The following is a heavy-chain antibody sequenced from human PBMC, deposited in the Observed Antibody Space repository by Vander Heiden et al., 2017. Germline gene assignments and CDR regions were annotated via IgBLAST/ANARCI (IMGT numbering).Heavy chain of an antibody. J-gene: IGHJ3*02. CDR2: ISYDGSNK. D-gene: IGHD1-26*01. V-gene: IGHV3-30-3*01. CDR3: ARDTDSGRGKSDAFDI. Sequence: QVQLVEPGGGVVQLGRSLRLPCAASGFTFSSYAMHWVRQAPGKGLEWVAVISYDGSNKYYADSVKGRFTISRDNSKNTLYLQMNSLRAEDTAVYYCARDTDSGRGKSDAFDIWGQGTMVTVSS. CDR1: GFTFSSYA.